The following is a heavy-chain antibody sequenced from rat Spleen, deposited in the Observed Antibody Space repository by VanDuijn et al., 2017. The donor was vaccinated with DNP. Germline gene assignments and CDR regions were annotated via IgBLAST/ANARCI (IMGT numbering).Heavy chain of an antibody. J-gene: IGHJ2*01. Sequence: EVQLVESGGGVVQPGRSLKLSCAASGFNFNDYWMGWVRQAPGKGLEWIGEINEDSGTINYTPSLKDKFTISRDNAQNTLYLQMSKLGSEDSAIYYCSREGLRASDYWGQGVLVTVSS. CDR2: INEDSGTI. V-gene: IGHV4-2*01. D-gene: IGHD4-1*01. CDR1: GFNFNDYW. CDR3: SREGLRASDY.